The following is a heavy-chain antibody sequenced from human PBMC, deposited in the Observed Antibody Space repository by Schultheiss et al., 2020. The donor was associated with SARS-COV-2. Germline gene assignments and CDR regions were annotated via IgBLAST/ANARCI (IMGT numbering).Heavy chain of an antibody. J-gene: IGHJ5*02. Sequence: SETLSLTCTVSGGSISSGGYYWSWIRQHPGRGLEWIGSIFYIGTTYYNPSLRSRVTISVDTSKNQFSLKLSSVTAADTAVYYCARQAVVVLGWFDPWGQGTLVTVSS. CDR1: GGSISSGGYY. D-gene: IGHD2-15*01. V-gene: IGHV4-39*01. CDR3: ARQAVVVLGWFDP. CDR2: IFYIGTT.